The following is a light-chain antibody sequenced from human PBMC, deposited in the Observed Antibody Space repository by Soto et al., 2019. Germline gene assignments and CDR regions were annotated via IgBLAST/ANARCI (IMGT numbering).Light chain of an antibody. CDR1: QSISSY. CDR3: QQRYSTPPRT. Sequence: DIQMTQSPSSLSASVGDRVTITCRASQSISSYLNWYQQKPAKAPKLLIYAASSLQSGVPSRFSGTGYGTDITLTISTLQPQDVSHYYSQQRYSTPPRTFGGGTKLEIK. V-gene: IGKV1-39*01. J-gene: IGKJ4*01. CDR2: AAS.